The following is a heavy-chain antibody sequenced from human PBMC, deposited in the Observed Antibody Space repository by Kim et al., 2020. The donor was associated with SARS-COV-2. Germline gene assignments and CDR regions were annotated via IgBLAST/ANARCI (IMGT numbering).Heavy chain of an antibody. D-gene: IGHD4-4*01. CDR1: GDSISSGGYY. Sequence: SETLSLTCTVSGDSISSGGYYWGWIRQPPGQGLEWIGYMYYTGTTYYSPSLRSRVTISTETSKKQFSLKLTSVTAADTGVYYCARAHNYAWFDRWGQGTLVTVSS. J-gene: IGHJ5*02. CDR2: MYYTGTT. CDR3: ARAHNYAWFDR. V-gene: IGHV4-31*03.